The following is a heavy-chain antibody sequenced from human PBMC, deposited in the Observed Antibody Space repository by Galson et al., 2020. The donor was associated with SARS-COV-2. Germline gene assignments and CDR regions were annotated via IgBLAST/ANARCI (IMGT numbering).Heavy chain of an antibody. D-gene: IGHD3-22*01. Sequence: SQTLSLTCTVSGGSISSYYWSWIRQPPGKGLEWIGYIYYSGSTNYNPSLKSRVTISVDTSKNQFSLKLSSVTAADTAVYYCARTPHDSSGYMGSFDPWGQGTLVTVSS. V-gene: IGHV4-59*01. CDR2: IYYSGST. CDR3: ARTPHDSSGYMGSFDP. J-gene: IGHJ5*02. CDR1: GGSISSYY.